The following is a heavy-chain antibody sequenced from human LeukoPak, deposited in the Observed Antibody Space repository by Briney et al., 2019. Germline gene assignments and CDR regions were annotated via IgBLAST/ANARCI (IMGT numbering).Heavy chain of an antibody. J-gene: IGHJ3*02. Sequence: GAAVKVSCKASEYTFTSYDINWVRQATGQGLEWMGWMNPNSGNTGYAQKFQGRVTMTEDTSTDTAYMELSSLRSEDTAVYYCATVRNWGGYCSGGTCYSVSHAFHIWGQGTMVTASS. CDR2: MNPNSGNT. CDR1: EYTFTSYD. D-gene: IGHD2-15*01. V-gene: IGHV1-8*01. CDR3: ATVRNWGGYCSGGTCYSVSHAFHI.